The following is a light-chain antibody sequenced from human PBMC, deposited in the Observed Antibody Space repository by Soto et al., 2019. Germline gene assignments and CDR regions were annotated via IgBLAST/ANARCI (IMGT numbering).Light chain of an antibody. J-gene: IGLJ1*01. CDR1: SSDIGAYNY. Sequence: QSVLTQPASVSGSPGQSITISCTGSSSDIGAYNYVSWFQQYPGKAPKLMIYEVINRSSGVSNRFSGSKSGNTASLTISGLQAEDEADYYCSSSTSSNTFVFGTGTKVTVL. CDR2: EVI. V-gene: IGLV2-14*01. CDR3: SSSTSSNTFV.